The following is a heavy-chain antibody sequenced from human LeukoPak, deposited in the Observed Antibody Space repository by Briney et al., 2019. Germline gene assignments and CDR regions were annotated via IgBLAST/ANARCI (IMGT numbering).Heavy chain of an antibody. CDR3: AHKRGIRGGYDAFDI. Sequence: SVKVSCKXSGGTFSSYAISWVRQAPGQGLEWMGGIIPIFGTANYAQKFQGRVTITTDESTSTAYMELSSLRSEDTAVYYCAHKRGIRGGYDAFDIWGQGTMVTVSS. CDR2: IIPIFGTA. CDR1: GGTFSSYA. V-gene: IGHV1-69*05. D-gene: IGHD5-18*01. J-gene: IGHJ3*02.